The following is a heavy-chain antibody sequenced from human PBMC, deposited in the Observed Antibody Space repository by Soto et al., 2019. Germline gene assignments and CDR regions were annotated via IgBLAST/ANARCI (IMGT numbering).Heavy chain of an antibody. Sequence: QVQLVESGGGVVQPGRSLRLSCAASGFTFSSYGMHWVRQAPGKGLEWVAVIWYDGSNKYYADSVKGRFTISRDNSKNTLYLQMNSLRAEDTAVYYCAREGWDGYNLFDYWGQGTLVTVSS. CDR3: AREGWDGYNLFDY. V-gene: IGHV3-33*01. CDR2: IWYDGSNK. J-gene: IGHJ4*02. D-gene: IGHD5-12*01. CDR1: GFTFSSYG.